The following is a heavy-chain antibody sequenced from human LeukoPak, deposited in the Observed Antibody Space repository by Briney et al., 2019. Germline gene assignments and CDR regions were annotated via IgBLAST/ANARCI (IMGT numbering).Heavy chain of an antibody. CDR1: GFTFSSYA. D-gene: IGHD3-10*01. CDR2: ISYDGSNK. J-gene: IGHJ4*02. Sequence: GGSLRLSCAASGFTFSSYAMHCVRQAPGKGLEWVAVISYDGSNKYYADSVKGRFTISRDNSKNTLYLQMNSLRAEDTAVYYCARASMVRGVILPPDYWGQGTLVTVSS. CDR3: ARASMVRGVILPPDY. V-gene: IGHV3-30-3*01.